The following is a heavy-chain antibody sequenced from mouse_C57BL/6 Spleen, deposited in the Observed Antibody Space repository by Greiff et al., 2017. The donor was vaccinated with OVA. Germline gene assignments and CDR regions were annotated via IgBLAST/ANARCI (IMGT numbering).Heavy chain of an antibody. D-gene: IGHD2-5*01. Sequence: QVQLQQPGAELVKPGASVKMSCKASGYTFTSYWITWVKQRPGQGLEWIGDIYPGSGSTNYNEKFKSKATLTVDTSSSTAYMQLSSLTSEDSAVYYCARYPHYSNLYWYFDVWGTGTTVTVSS. CDR1: GYTFTSYW. V-gene: IGHV1-55*01. CDR2: IYPGSGST. J-gene: IGHJ1*03. CDR3: ARYPHYSNLYWYFDV.